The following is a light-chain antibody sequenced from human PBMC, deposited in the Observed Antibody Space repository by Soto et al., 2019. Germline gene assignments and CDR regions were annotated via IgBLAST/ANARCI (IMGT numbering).Light chain of an antibody. J-gene: IGKJ3*01. CDR1: QGISSY. Sequence: AIRMTQSPSSLSASTGDRDTITCRASQGISSYLAWYQQKPGKAPKLLIYAASTLQSGVPSRFSGSGSGTDFTLTNSCLQSEDFATYYCQQYYSYPRTFGPGTKVDIK. V-gene: IGKV1-8*01. CDR2: AAS. CDR3: QQYYSYPRT.